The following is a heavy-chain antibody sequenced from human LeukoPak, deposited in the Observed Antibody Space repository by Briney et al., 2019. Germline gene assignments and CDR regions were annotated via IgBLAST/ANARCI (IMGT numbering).Heavy chain of an antibody. CDR2: VDPEYGET. CDR3: ATPAPTSPACSSTSCSHYYYYMDV. V-gene: IGHV1-69-2*01. Sequence: ASVKISCKVSGYTFSDYYMHWVPQAPGKGLEWMGLVDPEYGETIYAEKFQGRVTITADTSTDTAYMELSSLRSEDTAVYYCATPAPTSPACSSTSCSHYYYYMDVWGKGTTVTVSS. CDR1: GYTFSDYY. D-gene: IGHD2-2*01. J-gene: IGHJ6*03.